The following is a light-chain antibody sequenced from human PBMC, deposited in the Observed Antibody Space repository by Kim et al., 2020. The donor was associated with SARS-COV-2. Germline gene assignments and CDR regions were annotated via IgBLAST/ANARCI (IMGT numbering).Light chain of an antibody. CDR3: SAWDTSLSAWL. CDR2: RND. J-gene: IGLJ3*02. CDR1: SKNVGNQG. V-gene: IGLV10-54*04. Sequence: AGVSSAGNSKNVGNQGAACLKQRQGRPPKLLSYRNDNRPSGISERFSASRSGNTASLTISGLQPEDEADYYCSAWDTSLSAWLLGGGTQLTVL.